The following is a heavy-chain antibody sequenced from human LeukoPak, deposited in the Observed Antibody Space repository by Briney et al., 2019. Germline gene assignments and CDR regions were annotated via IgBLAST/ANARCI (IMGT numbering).Heavy chain of an antibody. D-gene: IGHD3-22*01. CDR2: INPSGGST. V-gene: IGHV1-46*01. CDR1: GGTFSSYA. J-gene: IGHJ6*02. Sequence: ASVKVSCKASGGTFSSYAISWVRQAPGQGLEWMGIINPSGGSTSYAQKFQGRVTMTRDTSTSTVYMELSSLRSEDTAVYYCARNRYYYDSSGYYTPDYYGMDVWGQGTTVTVSS. CDR3: ARNRYYYDSSGYYTPDYYGMDV.